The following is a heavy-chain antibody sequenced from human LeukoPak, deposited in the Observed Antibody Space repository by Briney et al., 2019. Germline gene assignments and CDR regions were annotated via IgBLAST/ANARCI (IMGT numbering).Heavy chain of an antibody. CDR3: ARHDYGDYVYAFDI. Sequence: SETLSLTCTVSGGSISRSSYYWGWIRQPPGKGLEWIGSIYYSGSTYYNPSLKSRVTISVDTSKNQFSLKLSSVTAADTAVYYCARHDYGDYVYAFDIWGQGTMVTVSS. D-gene: IGHD4-17*01. CDR2: IYYSGST. V-gene: IGHV4-39*01. J-gene: IGHJ3*02. CDR1: GGSISRSSYY.